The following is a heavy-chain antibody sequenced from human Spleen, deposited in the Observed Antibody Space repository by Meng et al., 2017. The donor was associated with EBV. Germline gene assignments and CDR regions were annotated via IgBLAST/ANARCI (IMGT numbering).Heavy chain of an antibody. V-gene: IGHV3-21*01. D-gene: IGHD3-22*01. J-gene: IGHJ6*04. CDR1: GFTPTNYA. CDR3: ARISSGHLYGMDV. CDR2: ISTRTNNK. Sequence: RVVESGGGMVRPGVSPALACLAPGFTPTNYAMNWVRQAQGKGVWWVSSISTRTNNKYCGDSVKGRVTISRDNAKNSLHMEMNSLRAEETAVYFCARISSGHLYGMDVWGEGTLVTVSS.